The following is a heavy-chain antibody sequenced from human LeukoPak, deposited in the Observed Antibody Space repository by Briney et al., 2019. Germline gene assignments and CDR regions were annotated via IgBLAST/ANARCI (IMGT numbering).Heavy chain of an antibody. CDR3: ARDLSVVVAYVDY. D-gene: IGHD3-22*01. CDR2: IRQDGSEK. Sequence: GGSLRLSCAASGFTFSSDWMSWGRQAPGKGRGWVANIRQDGSEKYYVDSVKGRFPISRENAKNSLYLQMNSLRAEDTAVYYCARDLSVVVAYVDYWGQGTLVTVSS. V-gene: IGHV3-7*01. J-gene: IGHJ4*02. CDR1: GFTFSSDW.